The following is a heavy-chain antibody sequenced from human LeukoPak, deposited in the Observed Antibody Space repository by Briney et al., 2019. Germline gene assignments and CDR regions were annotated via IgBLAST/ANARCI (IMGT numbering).Heavy chain of an antibody. V-gene: IGHV4-61*02. CDR3: ARDCGGNYGSYYFDY. Sequence: PSETLSLTCTVSGDSISRGSYFWSWIRQPAGKGLEWIGRIYTSGSTNYNPSLKSRVTISVDTSKNQFSLQLNSVTPEDTAVYYCARDCGGNYGSYYFDYWGQGTLVTVPS. D-gene: IGHD1-26*01. CDR2: IYTSGST. CDR1: GDSISRGSYF. J-gene: IGHJ4*02.